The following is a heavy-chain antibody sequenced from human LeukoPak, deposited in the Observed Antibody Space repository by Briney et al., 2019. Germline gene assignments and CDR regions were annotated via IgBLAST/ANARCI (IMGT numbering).Heavy chain of an antibody. CDR2: IYSGGST. CDR1: GFTVSSNY. J-gene: IGHJ4*02. Sequence: GGSLRLSCAASGFTVSSNYMSWVRQAPGKGLEWVSVIYSGGSTYYADSVKGRFTISRDNSKNTLYLQMNSLRAEDTAVYYCARDERGVPFDYWGQGTLVTVSS. CDR3: ARDERGVPFDY. V-gene: IGHV3-66*01. D-gene: IGHD1-1*01.